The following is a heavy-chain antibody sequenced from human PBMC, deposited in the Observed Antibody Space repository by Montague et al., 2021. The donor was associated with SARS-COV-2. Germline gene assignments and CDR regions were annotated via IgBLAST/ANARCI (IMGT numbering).Heavy chain of an antibody. V-gene: IGHV4-59*12. CDR1: GGSLSGYY. CDR2: IYETGST. J-gene: IGHJ1*01. D-gene: IGHD3-9*01. CDR3: ARGQGHYNVSTGYLPPDH. Sequence: SETLSLTCTVSGGSLSGYYWNWIRQPPGEALEWIAYIYETGSTXXXPSXXXRVTILVDTSKNQVSLKVRSVTAADTAIYYCARGQGHYNVSTGYLPPDHWGQGTLITVSS.